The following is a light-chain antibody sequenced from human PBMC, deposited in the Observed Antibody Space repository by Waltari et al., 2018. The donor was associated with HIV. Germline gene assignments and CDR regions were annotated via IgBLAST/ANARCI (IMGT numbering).Light chain of an antibody. CDR3: AVWDDSLDGQPV. J-gene: IGLJ7*01. V-gene: IGLV1-44*01. CDR2: SDD. CDR1: RSNIGTNT. Sequence: QSVLTQPASASGNPGQRVTISCSGSRSNIGTNTVSWYQQLPATAPNLLIFSDDQRPSGDPDRFSGSKSGTSASLASSGLQFEDGAVYFCAVWDDSLDGQPVFGGGTLLTV.